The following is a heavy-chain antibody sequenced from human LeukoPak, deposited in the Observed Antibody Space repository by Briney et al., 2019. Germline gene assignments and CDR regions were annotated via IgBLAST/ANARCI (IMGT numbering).Heavy chain of an antibody. Sequence: GGSLRLSCAASGFTFSSYSMNWVRQAPGKGLEWVSSISSSSSYIYYADSVKGRFTISGDNAKNSLYLQMNSLRAEDTAVYYCARALYGSGSYYCWGQGTLVTVSS. D-gene: IGHD3-10*01. CDR2: ISSSSSYI. J-gene: IGHJ4*02. V-gene: IGHV3-21*01. CDR1: GFTFSSYS. CDR3: ARALYGSGSYYC.